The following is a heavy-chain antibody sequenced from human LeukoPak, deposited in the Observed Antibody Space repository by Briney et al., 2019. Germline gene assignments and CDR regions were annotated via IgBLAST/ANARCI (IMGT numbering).Heavy chain of an antibody. J-gene: IGHJ4*02. V-gene: IGHV3-30*01. CDR1: GFTFSTYA. Sequence: PGGSLRLSCAASGFTFSTYATHWVRQAPGKGLEWVALLSFDATNIHYADSVKGRFIISRDNSKNTLYLEMNSLRPEDTAVYYCARDLPPLDYWGQGTLVTVSS. CDR2: LSFDATNI. CDR3: ARDLPPLDY.